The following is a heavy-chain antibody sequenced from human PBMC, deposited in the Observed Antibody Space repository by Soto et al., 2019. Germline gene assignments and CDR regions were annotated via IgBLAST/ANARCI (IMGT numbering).Heavy chain of an antibody. V-gene: IGHV4-34*01. CDR1: GGSFSGYY. CDR3: ARAGGSVGFDY. J-gene: IGHJ4*02. D-gene: IGHD3-10*01. Sequence: SETLSLTCAVYGGSFSGYYWSWIRQPPGKGLEWIGEINHSGSTNYNPSLKSRVTISVDTSKNQFSLKLSSVTAADTDVYYCARAGGSVGFDYWGQGTLVTVSS. CDR2: INHSGST.